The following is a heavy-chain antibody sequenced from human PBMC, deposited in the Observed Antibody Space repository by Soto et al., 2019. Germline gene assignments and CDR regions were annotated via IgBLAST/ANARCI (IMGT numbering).Heavy chain of an antibody. D-gene: IGHD1-1*01. CDR3: VRGPYNYNSRYFDY. V-gene: IGHV4-34*01. J-gene: IGHJ4*02. CDR2: INHSGIT. Sequence: LSLTCTVSGGSFSGYFWTWIHQPPGKGLEWLAEINHSGITNYNPSVESRVSMSVDTSKNQFSLRLYSVTAADTAVYYCVRGPYNYNSRYFDYWGQGTLVTVSS. CDR1: GGSFSGYF.